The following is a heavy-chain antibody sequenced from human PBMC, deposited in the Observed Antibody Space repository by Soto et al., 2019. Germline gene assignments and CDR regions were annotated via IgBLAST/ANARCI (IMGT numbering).Heavy chain of an antibody. CDR1: GFTFSSYS. Sequence: GGSLRLSCAASGFTFSSYSMNWVRQAPGKGLEWVSSISSSSYIYYADSVKGRFTISRDNAKNSLYLQMNGLRAEDTAVYYCAREGYGSGSYYGHWGQGTLVTVSS. J-gene: IGHJ4*02. V-gene: IGHV3-21*01. CDR2: ISSSSYI. CDR3: AREGYGSGSYYGH. D-gene: IGHD3-10*01.